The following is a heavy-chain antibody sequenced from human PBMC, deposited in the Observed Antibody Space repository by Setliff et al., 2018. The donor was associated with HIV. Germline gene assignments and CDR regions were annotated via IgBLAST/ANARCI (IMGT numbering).Heavy chain of an antibody. V-gene: IGHV1-2*02. J-gene: IGHJ6*03. CDR3: GRGAPYYDILTGYYSYYYYYMDV. CDR2: ISPNNGDT. Sequence: ASVKVSCKASGYTFTDYFIHWVRQAPGQGLEWLGWISPNNGDTTIPQRFQGRVTMTSDTSINTAYMELSRLRSDDTAVYYCGRGAPYYDILTGYYSYYYYYMDVWGKGTTVTVSS. CDR1: GYTFTDYF. D-gene: IGHD3-9*01.